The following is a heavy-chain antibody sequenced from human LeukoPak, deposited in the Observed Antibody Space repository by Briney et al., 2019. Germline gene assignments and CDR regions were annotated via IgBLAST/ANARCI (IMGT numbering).Heavy chain of an antibody. CDR1: GFTFSSYW. CDR3: ARDRIYSSSWPIKYYYYMDV. V-gene: IGHV3-7*01. CDR2: IQQDGSEK. Sequence: GGSLRLSCAASGFTFSSYWMIWVRQAPGKALEWVANIQQDGSEKFYVDSVKGRFTISRDNAKNSLYLQMNSLRPEDTAVYYCARDRIYSSSWPIKYYYYMDVWGKGTTVTVSS. D-gene: IGHD6-13*01. J-gene: IGHJ6*03.